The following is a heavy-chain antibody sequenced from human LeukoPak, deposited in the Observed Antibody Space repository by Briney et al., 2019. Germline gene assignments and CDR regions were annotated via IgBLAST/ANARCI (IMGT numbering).Heavy chain of an antibody. CDR2: ISAYNGNT. V-gene: IGHV1-18*01. CDR3: ARDRAVWFGELSGPSRFLLGYYYGMDV. D-gene: IGHD3-10*01. J-gene: IGHJ6*02. CDR1: GYTFTSYG. Sequence: GASVKVSCKASGYTFTSYGISWVRQAPGQGLEWMGWISAYNGNTNYAQKLQGRVTMTTDTSTSTAYMGLRSLRSDDTAVYYCARDRAVWFGELSGPSRFLLGYYYGMDVWGQGTTVTVSS.